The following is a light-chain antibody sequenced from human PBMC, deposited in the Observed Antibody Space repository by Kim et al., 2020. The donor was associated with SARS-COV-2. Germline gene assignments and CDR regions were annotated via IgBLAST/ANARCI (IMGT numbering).Light chain of an antibody. CDR1: KLGDKY. CDR2: HDS. J-gene: IGLJ2*01. Sequence: SYELTQPPSVSVSPGQTASITCSGDKLGDKYACWYQQKPGQSPVLVIYHDSKRPSGIPERFSGSNSGNTATLTISGTQAMDEADYYCQAWDSSPVV. V-gene: IGLV3-1*01. CDR3: QAWDSSPVV.